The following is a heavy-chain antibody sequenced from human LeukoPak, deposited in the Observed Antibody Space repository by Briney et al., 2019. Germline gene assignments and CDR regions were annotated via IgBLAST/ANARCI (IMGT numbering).Heavy chain of an antibody. J-gene: IGHJ3*02. V-gene: IGHV1-69*13. CDR2: IIPIFGTA. Sequence: SVKVSCKASGGTLSSYAISWVRQAPGQGLEWMGGIIPIFGTANYAQKFQGRVTITADESTSTAYMELSSLRSEDTAVYYCARGWELYGDAFDIWGQGTMVTVSS. CDR3: ARGWELYGDAFDI. D-gene: IGHD1-26*01. CDR1: GGTLSSYA.